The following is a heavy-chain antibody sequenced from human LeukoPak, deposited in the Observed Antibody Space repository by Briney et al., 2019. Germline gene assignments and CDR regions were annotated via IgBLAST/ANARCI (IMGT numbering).Heavy chain of an antibody. CDR3: AKEWVTSGYSIDY. D-gene: IGHD3-22*01. CDR1: GFTFNTNG. V-gene: IGHV3-30*02. CDR2: IRYDGSNK. J-gene: IGHJ4*02. Sequence: GGSLRLSCAASGFTFNTNGMHWVRQAPGKGLEWVAFIRYDGSNKYYADSVKGRFTISRDNSKKTLYLQMNSLRAEDSAVYYCAKEWVTSGYSIDYWGQGTLVTVSS.